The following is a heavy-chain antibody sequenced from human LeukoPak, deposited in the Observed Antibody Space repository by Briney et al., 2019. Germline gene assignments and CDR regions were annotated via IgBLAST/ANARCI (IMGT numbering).Heavy chain of an antibody. CDR1: GGTFISYA. Sequence: ASVKVSCKASGGTFISYAISWVRQAPGQGLEWMGGIIPIFGTANYAQKFQGRVTITADESTSTAYMELSSLRSEDTAVYYCARVNTMVTGWFDPWGQGTLVTVSS. CDR2: IIPIFGTA. V-gene: IGHV1-69*13. J-gene: IGHJ5*02. CDR3: ARVNTMVTGWFDP. D-gene: IGHD5-18*01.